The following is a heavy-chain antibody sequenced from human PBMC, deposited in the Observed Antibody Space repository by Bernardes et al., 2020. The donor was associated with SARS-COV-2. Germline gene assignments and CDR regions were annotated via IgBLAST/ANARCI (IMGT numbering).Heavy chain of an antibody. Sequence: SEPLSLTCTVSGGSISSSSYYWGWIRQPPGKGLAWIGSIYYSGSTYYNPSLKSRVTISVDTSKNQFSLKLSSVTAADTAVYYCARHIPGVYSAVILELGYYFDYWGQGTLVTVSS. CDR1: GGSISSSSYY. V-gene: IGHV4-39*01. CDR3: ARHIPGVYSAVILELGYYFDY. J-gene: IGHJ4*02. D-gene: IGHD3-10*01. CDR2: IYYSGST.